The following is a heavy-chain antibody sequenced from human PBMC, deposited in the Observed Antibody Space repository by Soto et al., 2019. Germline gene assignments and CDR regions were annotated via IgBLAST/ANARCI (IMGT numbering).Heavy chain of an antibody. J-gene: IGHJ3*02. Sequence: QVQLQESGPGLVKPSETLSLICTVSGGSISNYFWDWIRQPAGKGLEWIGRIFSSGRTNYNASLKSRVTMSVDTSKNQVSLKLTSMTAADTAVYYCARNVASPGVSGSWGAFDIWGQGTMVTVSS. CDR3: ARNVASPGVSGSWGAFDI. CDR2: IFSSGRT. D-gene: IGHD5-12*01. CDR1: GGSISNYF. V-gene: IGHV4-4*07.